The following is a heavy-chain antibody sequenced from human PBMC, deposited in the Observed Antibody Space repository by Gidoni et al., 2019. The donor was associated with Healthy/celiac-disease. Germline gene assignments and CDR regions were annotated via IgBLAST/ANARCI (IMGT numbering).Heavy chain of an antibody. CDR1: GGTVSSYA. Sequence: VQLVQSGAEVKKPPSSVKVSCKASGGTVSSYATRWVRPAPGQWLEWRGGIIPIFGTANYAQKCQGRVTMTADETTSTAFMELSSLRSEDMALYYCASGPGIAAAGKWRIDYYYDYGMDVWGQVTTVTVSS. V-gene: IGHV1-69*01. D-gene: IGHD6-13*01. J-gene: IGHJ6*02. CDR3: ASGPGIAAAGKWRIDYYYDYGMDV. CDR2: IIPIFGTA.